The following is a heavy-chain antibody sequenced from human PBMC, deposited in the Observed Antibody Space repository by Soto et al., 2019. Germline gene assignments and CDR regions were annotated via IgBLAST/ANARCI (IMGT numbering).Heavy chain of an antibody. D-gene: IGHD3-3*01. CDR1: GGSISSYY. J-gene: IGHJ6*02. CDR3: ARLKRAIFGVVTYGMDV. V-gene: IGHV4-4*07. CDR2: IYTSGST. Sequence: PSETLSLTCTVSGGSISSYYWSWIRQPAGKGLEWIGRIYTSGSTNYNPSLKSRVTMSVDTSKNQFSLKLSSVTAADTAVYYCARLKRAIFGVVTYGMDVWGQGTTVTVSS.